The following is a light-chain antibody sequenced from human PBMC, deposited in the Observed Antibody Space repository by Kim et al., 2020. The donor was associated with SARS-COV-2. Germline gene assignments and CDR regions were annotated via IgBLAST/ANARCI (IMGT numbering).Light chain of an antibody. CDR1: QPLLYSPNNKTY. J-gene: IGKJ1*01. CDR3: QQYYSPPRT. CDR2: PAS. V-gene: IGKV4-1*01. Sequence: DIVMTQYPDSLAVSLGERATIKCKSSQPLLYSPNNKTYFAWYQQKPRQPPRLLIHPASTRAYGVPDRFSGSGSGTDFSLSISSLQAEDVAVYYCQQYYSPPRTFGQGTKVDIK.